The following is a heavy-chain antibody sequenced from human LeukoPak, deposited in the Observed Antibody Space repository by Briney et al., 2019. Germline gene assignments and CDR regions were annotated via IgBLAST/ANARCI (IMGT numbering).Heavy chain of an antibody. CDR1: GFTFSSYA. J-gene: IGHJ6*02. Sequence: GGSLRLSCAASGFTFSSYAMSWVRQAPGKGLEWVSAISGSAGSTYYADSVKGRFTISRDNSKNTLYLQMNSLRAEDTAVYYCAKFFSSYYYYGMDVWGQGTTVTVSS. V-gene: IGHV3-23*01. CDR3: AKFFSSYYYYGMDV. D-gene: IGHD3-3*01. CDR2: ISGSAGST.